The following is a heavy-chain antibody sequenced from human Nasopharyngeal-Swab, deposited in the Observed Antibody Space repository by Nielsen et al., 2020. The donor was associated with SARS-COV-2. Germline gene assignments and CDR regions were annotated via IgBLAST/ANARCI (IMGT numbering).Heavy chain of an antibody. D-gene: IGHD3-3*01. V-gene: IGHV1-8*01. CDR3: ARAPTGTIFGVVPLYYYGMDV. Sequence: ASVKVSCKASGYTFTSYDINWVRQATGQGLEWMGWMNPNSGNTGYAQKFQGRVTMTRNTSISTAYMELSSLRSEDTAVYYCARAPTGTIFGVVPLYYYGMDVWGQGTTVTVSS. CDR2: MNPNSGNT. J-gene: IGHJ6*02. CDR1: GYTFTSYD.